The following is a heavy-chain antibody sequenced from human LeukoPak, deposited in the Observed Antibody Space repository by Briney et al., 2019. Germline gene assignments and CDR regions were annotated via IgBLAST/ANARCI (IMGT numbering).Heavy chain of an antibody. D-gene: IGHD1-1*01. Sequence: SETLSLTCTVSGGSMTSYFWSWIRQPPGKGLEWIGYVYYSGSTSYNPSLKSRVSISEDTSKNQFSLKLSSVTAADTAVYYCARANPNWNPPDYWGQGTLVTVSS. CDR3: ARANPNWNPPDY. CDR1: GGSMTSYF. V-gene: IGHV4-59*08. CDR2: VYYSGST. J-gene: IGHJ4*02.